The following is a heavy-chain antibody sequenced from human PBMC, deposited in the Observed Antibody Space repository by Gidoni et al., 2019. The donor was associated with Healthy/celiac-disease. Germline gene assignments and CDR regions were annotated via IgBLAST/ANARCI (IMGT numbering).Heavy chain of an antibody. J-gene: IGHJ6*02. Sequence: QLQLQESGPGLVKPSETLSLTCPVSGVSISSSSYYWGWIRQHPGKGLEWIGSIYYRGSTYYNPSLKSRVTISVDTSKNQFSLKLSSVTAADTVVYYCARDFEDYYDSSGYPGQGMDVWGQGTTVTVS. CDR3: ARDFEDYYDSSGYPGQGMDV. CDR1: GVSISSSSYY. V-gene: IGHV4-39*07. CDR2: IYYRGST. D-gene: IGHD3-22*01.